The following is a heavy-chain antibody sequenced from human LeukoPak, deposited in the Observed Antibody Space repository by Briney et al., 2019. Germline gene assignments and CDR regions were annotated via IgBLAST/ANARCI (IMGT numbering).Heavy chain of an antibody. Sequence: PSETLSLTCTVSGGSISTYYWSWIRQPPGKGLEWVGNVYRSGNTNYNPSLKSRVTISVDTSKNQFSLKLSSVTAADTAVYYCARGPTRPSGYFDYWGQGTLVTVSS. D-gene: IGHD6-6*01. V-gene: IGHV4-59*01. CDR1: GGSISTYY. J-gene: IGHJ4*02. CDR3: ARGPTRPSGYFDY. CDR2: VYRSGNT.